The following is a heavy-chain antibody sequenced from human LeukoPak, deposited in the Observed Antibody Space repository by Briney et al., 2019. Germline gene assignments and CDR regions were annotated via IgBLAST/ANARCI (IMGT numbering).Heavy chain of an antibody. D-gene: IGHD3-10*01. CDR2: MNPNSGNT. J-gene: IGHJ5*02. CDR3: ARVVVWFGELWNWFDP. V-gene: IGHV1-8*03. CDR1: GYTFTSYD. Sequence: ASVKVSCKASGYTFTSYDINWVRQATGQGLGWMGWMNPNSGNTGYAQKFQGRVTITRNTSISTAYMELSSLRSEDTAVYYCARVVVWFGELWNWFDPWGQGTLVTVSS.